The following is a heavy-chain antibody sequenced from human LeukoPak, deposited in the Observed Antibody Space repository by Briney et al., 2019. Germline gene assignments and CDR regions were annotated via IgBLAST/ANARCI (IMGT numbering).Heavy chain of an antibody. V-gene: IGHV1-18*01. D-gene: IGHD3-10*01. CDR2: INPYNRNT. J-gene: IGHJ4*02. CDR3: ARDTTYYYGSGSEPFDY. Sequence: ASVKVSCKASGYTFRNYVITWVRQAPGQGLEWMGWINPYNRNTDSAENLQGRVTMTTDTSTSTAYMELRSLRSDDTAVYYCARDTTYYYGSGSEPFDYWGQGTLVTVSS. CDR1: GYTFRNYV.